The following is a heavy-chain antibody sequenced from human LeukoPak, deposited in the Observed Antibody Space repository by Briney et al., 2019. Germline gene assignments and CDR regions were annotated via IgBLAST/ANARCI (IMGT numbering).Heavy chain of an antibody. D-gene: IGHD3-16*01. Sequence: GASVKVSCKASGGTFSSYAISWVRQAPGQGLEWMGGIIPIFGTANYAQKFQGRVTITADESTSTAYMELSSLGSEDTAVYYCARKPLRSEGWFDPWGQGTLVTVSS. V-gene: IGHV1-69*13. CDR3: ARKPLRSEGWFDP. J-gene: IGHJ5*02. CDR1: GGTFSSYA. CDR2: IIPIFGTA.